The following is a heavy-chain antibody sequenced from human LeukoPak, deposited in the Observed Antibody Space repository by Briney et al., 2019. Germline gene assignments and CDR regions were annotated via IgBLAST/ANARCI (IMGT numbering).Heavy chain of an antibody. CDR1: GGSTSSYY. J-gene: IGHJ4*02. D-gene: IGHD5-24*01. Sequence: SETLSLTCTVSGGSTSSYYWSWKRQPAGKGLEWIGRIYSSGSTNYNPSLKSRVTMSVDTSKNQFSLKLSSVTAADTAVYYCATEKLPSYFDYWGQGTLVTVSS. CDR3: ATEKLPSYFDY. CDR2: IYSSGST. V-gene: IGHV4-4*07.